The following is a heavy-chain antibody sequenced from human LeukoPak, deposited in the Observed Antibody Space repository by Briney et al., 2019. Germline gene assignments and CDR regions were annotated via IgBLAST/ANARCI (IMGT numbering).Heavy chain of an antibody. Sequence: GGSLRLSCAAXGXXXXXXXXXXXXXAPXXXXXXVXXIYSXGXTYXADSVKGRFTISRDNSKNTLYLQMNSLRAEDTAXYXXARDSGGSYYTDYWGQGTLVTVSS. V-gene: IGHV3-66*01. CDR2: IYSXGXT. J-gene: IGHJ4*02. D-gene: IGHD1-26*01. CDR1: GXXXXXXX. CDR3: ARDSGGSYYTDY.